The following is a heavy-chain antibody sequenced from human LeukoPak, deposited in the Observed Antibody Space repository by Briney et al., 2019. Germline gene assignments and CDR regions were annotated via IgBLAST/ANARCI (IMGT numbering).Heavy chain of an antibody. V-gene: IGHV4-39*07. D-gene: IGHD2-21*02. CDR1: GGSISSGSYY. J-gene: IGHJ4*02. Sequence: KASQTLSLTCTVSGGSISSGSYYWSWIRQPPGKGLEWFGEINHSGSTNYNPSLKSRVTISVDTSKNQFSLKLSSVTAADTAVYYCARGRVIWQIVVVTAIPYFDYWGQGTLVTVSS. CDR2: INHSGST. CDR3: ARGRVIWQIVVVTAIPYFDY.